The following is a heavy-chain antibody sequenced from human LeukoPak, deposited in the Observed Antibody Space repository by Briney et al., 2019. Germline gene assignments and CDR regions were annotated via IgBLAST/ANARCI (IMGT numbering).Heavy chain of an antibody. CDR3: ATSTGSGWYNHDAFDI. D-gene: IGHD6-19*01. V-gene: IGHV4-4*07. CDR1: GASISSYY. Sequence: SETLSLTCTVSGASISSYYWSWIRQPAGKGLEWIGRIYTSGSTNYNPSLKSRVTMSVDTSKNQFSLKLSSVTAADTAVYYCATSTGSGWYNHDAFDIWGQGTMVTVSS. J-gene: IGHJ3*02. CDR2: IYTSGST.